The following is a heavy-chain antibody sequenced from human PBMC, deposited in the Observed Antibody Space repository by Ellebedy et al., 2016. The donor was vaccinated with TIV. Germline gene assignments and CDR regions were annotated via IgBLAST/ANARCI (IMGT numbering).Heavy chain of an antibody. V-gene: IGHV3-7*01. Sequence: GESLKISCAASGFSFNSYWMIWVRQAPGKGLEWVANMRQDGTQKNYGDSVKGRFTISRDNARDSLYLQMDSLRVEDTALYSCVRDLQWALDIWGHGTMVTVSS. CDR2: MRQDGTQK. CDR1: GFSFNSYW. CDR3: VRDLQWALDI. D-gene: IGHD4-11*01. J-gene: IGHJ3*02.